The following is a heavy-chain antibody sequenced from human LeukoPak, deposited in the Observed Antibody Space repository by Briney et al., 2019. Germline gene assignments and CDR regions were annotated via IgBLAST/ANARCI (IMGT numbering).Heavy chain of an antibody. Sequence: SQTLSLTCAISGESVSSNSAAWDWIRQSPSRGLEWLRRTYYRSKWYNDYAVSVKSRITINPDTSKNQFSLQLNSVTPEDTAVYYCARVVPPTDYGSGSYFWEPYYFDYWGQGTLVTVSS. CDR2: TYYRSKWYN. CDR1: GESVSSNSAA. V-gene: IGHV6-1*01. J-gene: IGHJ4*02. CDR3: ARVVPPTDYGSGSYFWEPYYFDY. D-gene: IGHD3-10*01.